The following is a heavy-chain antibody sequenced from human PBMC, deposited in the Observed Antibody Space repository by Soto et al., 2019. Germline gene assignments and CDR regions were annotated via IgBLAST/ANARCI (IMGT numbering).Heavy chain of an antibody. D-gene: IGHD1-1*01. V-gene: IGHV3-7*01. CDR3: AREKLRPLFDY. CDR2: IKQDGSEK. Sequence: GGSLRLSCVASGFTFSSYWMSWVRQAPGKGLEWVANIKQDGSEKYYVDSVKGRFTISRDNAKNSLYLQMNSLRAEDTAVYYCAREKLRPLFDYWGQGNVVTVSS. J-gene: IGHJ4*02. CDR1: GFTFSSYW.